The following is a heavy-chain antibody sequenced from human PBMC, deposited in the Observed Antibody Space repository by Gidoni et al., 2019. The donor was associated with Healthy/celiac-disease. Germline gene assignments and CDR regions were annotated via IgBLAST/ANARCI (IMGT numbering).Heavy chain of an antibody. J-gene: IGHJ4*02. Sequence: QLQLQESGPGLVKPSETLSLTCPVSGGSISSSSYYWGWIRQPPGKGLEWIGSIYYSGSTYYNPSLKSRVTISVDTSKNQFSLKLSSVTAADTAVYYCATNSQWFLEWLYYFDYWGQGTLVTVSS. CDR3: ATNSQWFLEWLYYFDY. CDR1: GGSISSSSYY. CDR2: IYYSGST. V-gene: IGHV4-39*01. D-gene: IGHD3-3*01.